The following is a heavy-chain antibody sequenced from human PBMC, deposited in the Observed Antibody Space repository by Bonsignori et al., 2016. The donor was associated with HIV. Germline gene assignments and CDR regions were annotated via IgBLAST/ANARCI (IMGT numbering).Heavy chain of an antibody. CDR3: ASSSSVRRVLASFDY. CDR2: IYHSGST. D-gene: IGHD3-10*01. CDR1: GGSVNSTSYS. V-gene: IGHV4-30-2*01. J-gene: IGHJ4*02. Sequence: QLQLQESGSGLVKPSQTLSLTCAVSGGSVNSTSYSWTWIRQPPGKGLEWIGYIYHSGSTFYKPSLKSRVTISIDRSKNQLSLKLGSVTAADTAVYYCASSSSVRRVLASFDYWGQGXLVTVSS.